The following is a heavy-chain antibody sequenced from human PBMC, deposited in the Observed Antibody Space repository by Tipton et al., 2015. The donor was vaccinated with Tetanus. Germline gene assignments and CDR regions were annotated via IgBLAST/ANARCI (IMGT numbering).Heavy chain of an antibody. CDR1: GGSISSDGAY. J-gene: IGHJ6*02. CDR3: ARDRGVRGGYYYYHGMDV. V-gene: IGHV4-31*03. CDR2: ISNSGST. Sequence: GLVKPSETLSLTCTVSGGSISSDGAYWSWIRQHPGEGLEWIGYISNSGSTYYNPSLKSRVTISVDTAQKQISLKVNSVTAADTAVYSCARDRGVRGGYYYYHGMDVWGQGTTVTVSS. D-gene: IGHD3-10*01.